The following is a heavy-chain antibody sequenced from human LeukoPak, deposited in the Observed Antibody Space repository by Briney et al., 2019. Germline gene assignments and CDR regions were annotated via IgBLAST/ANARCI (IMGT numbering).Heavy chain of an antibody. CDR2: MNPNSGNT. CDR1: GYTFTSYD. V-gene: IGHV1-8*03. Sequence: ASVKVSCKASGYTFTSYDINWVRQATGQGLEWMGWMNPNSGNTGYAQKFQGRVTITRNTSISTAYMELSSLRSEDTAVYYCARGRRYSSGWYSLLTYYYYYMDVWGKGTTVTVSS. D-gene: IGHD6-19*01. J-gene: IGHJ6*03. CDR3: ARGRRYSSGWYSLLTYYYYYMDV.